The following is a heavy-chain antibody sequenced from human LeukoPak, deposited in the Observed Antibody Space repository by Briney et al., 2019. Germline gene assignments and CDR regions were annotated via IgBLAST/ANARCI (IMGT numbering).Heavy chain of an antibody. Sequence: SVKVSCKASGGTFSSYAISWVRQAPGQGREWMGRIIPIFGTANYAQKFQGRVTITTDESTSTAYMELSSLRSEDTAVYYCARNERLTPYDAFDISGQGTMVTVSS. CDR2: IIPIFGTA. J-gene: IGHJ3*02. V-gene: IGHV1-69*05. D-gene: IGHD1-1*01. CDR1: GGTFSSYA. CDR3: ARNERLTPYDAFDI.